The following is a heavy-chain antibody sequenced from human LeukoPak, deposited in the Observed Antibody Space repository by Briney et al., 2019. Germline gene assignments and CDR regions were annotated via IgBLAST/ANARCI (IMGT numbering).Heavy chain of an antibody. J-gene: IGHJ4*02. CDR1: GYSFRSYG. CDR3: ARGVDNGADYSRGWHFDY. D-gene: IGHD6-19*01. V-gene: IGHV1-18*01. CDR2: ISPYNGNT. Sequence: ASVKVSCKASGYSFRSYGVTWVRQAPGQGLECVGWISPYNGNTGYAQKFKGRVTTTTDTSTTTAYMDLRSLTSDDTAVYYCARGVDNGADYSRGWHFDYWGQGTLVTVSS.